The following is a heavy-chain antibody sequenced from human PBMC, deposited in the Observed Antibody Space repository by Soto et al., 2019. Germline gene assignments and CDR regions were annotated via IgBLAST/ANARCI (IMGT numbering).Heavy chain of an antibody. CDR3: ARGWLPSPNLRFDP. CDR2: IYYSGST. J-gene: IGHJ5*02. V-gene: IGHV4-30-4*01. CDR1: GDSIRSGNHY. D-gene: IGHD3-22*01. Sequence: QVQLQESGPGLVKPSQTLSLTCTVSGDSIRSGNHYWSWIRQPPGKGLEWIGYIYYSGSTYYSPSLKSRVTISVDTSKNQFSLKLNSVTAADTAVYYCARGWLPSPNLRFDPWGQGILVTVSS.